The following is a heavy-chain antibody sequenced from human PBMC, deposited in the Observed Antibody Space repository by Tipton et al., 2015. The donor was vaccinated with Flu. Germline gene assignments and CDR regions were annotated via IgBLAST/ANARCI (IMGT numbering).Heavy chain of an antibody. J-gene: IGHJ5*02. CDR3: AKGPTYGSGSNAPPSDDWLNP. CDR2: IHYQGDIE. V-gene: IGHV3-30*02. Sequence: SLRLSCAASGFIFRNFAMHWVRQAPGKGLEWVAIIHYQGDIEHYADPVRGRFTISRDNAKDMLFLDMNSLRVEDTAVYFCAKGPTYGSGSNAPPSDDWLNPWGQGTLVTVSS. CDR1: GFIFRNFA. D-gene: IGHD3-10*01.